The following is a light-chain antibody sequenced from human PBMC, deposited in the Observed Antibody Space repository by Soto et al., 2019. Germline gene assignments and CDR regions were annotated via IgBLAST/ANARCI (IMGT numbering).Light chain of an antibody. Sequence: DIQMTQSPSSLSASVGDRVSITCRASQDIGNHLAWYQQKAGKGPSLLVFGTSILQSGVPSRFSARGSGTDFILTISGLQPEDVGTYYCQTYEKAPWTFGPGTKV. CDR1: QDIGNH. V-gene: IGKV1-27*01. J-gene: IGKJ1*01. CDR2: GTS. CDR3: QTYEKAPWT.